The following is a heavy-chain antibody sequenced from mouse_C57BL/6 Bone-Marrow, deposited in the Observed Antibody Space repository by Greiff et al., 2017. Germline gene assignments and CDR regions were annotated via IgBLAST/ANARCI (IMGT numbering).Heavy chain of an antibody. J-gene: IGHJ2*01. D-gene: IGHD2-12*01. Sequence: VKLQESGAELVRPGTSVKMSCKASGYTFTNYWLGWAKPRPGHGLEWIGDIYPGGGYTNYNEKFKGKATLTADKSSCTAYMQFSSLTSVDSAIYYCARYRLNYFDYWGQGTTLTVSS. CDR2: IYPGGGYT. CDR1: GYTFTNYW. V-gene: IGHV1-63*01. CDR3: ARYRLNYFDY.